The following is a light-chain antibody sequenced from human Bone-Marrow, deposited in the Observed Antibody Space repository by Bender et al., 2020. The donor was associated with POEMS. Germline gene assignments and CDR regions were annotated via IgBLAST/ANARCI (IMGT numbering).Light chain of an antibody. J-gene: IGLJ2*01. CDR3: SSYTSSSTVV. V-gene: IGLV2-14*01. CDR2: EVS. Sequence: SGMTQPASVSGSPRQSITISCTGSSSDVGGYNSVSWYQQHPGKAPKLIIFEVSNRPSGVSNRFAGSKSGNTASLIISGLQAEDEADYYCSSYTSSSTVVFGGGTKLTVL. CDR1: SSDVGGYNS.